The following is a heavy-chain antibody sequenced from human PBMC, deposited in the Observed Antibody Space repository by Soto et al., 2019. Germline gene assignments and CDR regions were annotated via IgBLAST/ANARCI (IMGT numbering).Heavy chain of an antibody. D-gene: IGHD2-2*01. V-gene: IGHV1-69*12. Sequence: QVQLVQSGAEVKKPGSSVKVSCKASGGTFSSYTISWVRQAPGQGLEWMGGIIPIFGTANYAQKFQGRVTITADESTSTAYMEMSILRSEDTAVYYCARERVPAAMLYPWGQGTLVTVSS. CDR2: IIPIFGTA. CDR3: ARERVPAAMLYP. CDR1: GGTFSSYT. J-gene: IGHJ5*02.